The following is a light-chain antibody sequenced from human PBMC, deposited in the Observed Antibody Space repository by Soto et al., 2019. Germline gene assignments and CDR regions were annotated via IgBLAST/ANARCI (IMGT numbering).Light chain of an antibody. CDR2: HNS. J-gene: IGLJ1*01. CDR1: SSNIGAGYD. Sequence: QSALTQPPSVSGAPGQRVTISCTGSSSNIGAGYDVHWYQQLPGTAPKLLIYHNSNRPSGVPDRFSGSKSGTTASLTISGLQAEDEADYYCSSYTSSSSYVFGTGTKVTVL. CDR3: SSYTSSSSYV. V-gene: IGLV1-40*01.